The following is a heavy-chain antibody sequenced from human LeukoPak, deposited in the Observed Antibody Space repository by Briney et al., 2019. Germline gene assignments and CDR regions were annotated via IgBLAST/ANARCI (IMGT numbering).Heavy chain of an antibody. D-gene: IGHD3-16*02. CDR3: ARERDDYVWGSYPLYNWFDP. Sequence: SETLSPTCAVSGYSISSGYYWGWIRQPPGKGLEWIGSIYHSGSTYYNPSLKSRVTISVDTSKNQFSLKLSSVTAADTAVYYCARERDDYVWGSYPLYNWFDPWGQGTLVTVSS. V-gene: IGHV4-38-2*02. CDR1: GYSISSGYY. J-gene: IGHJ5*02. CDR2: IYHSGST.